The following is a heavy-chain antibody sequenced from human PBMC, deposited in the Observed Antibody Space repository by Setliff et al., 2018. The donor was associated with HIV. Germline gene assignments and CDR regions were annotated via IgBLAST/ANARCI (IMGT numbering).Heavy chain of an antibody. CDR2: ISSSSSCI. D-gene: IGHD6-19*01. CDR1: GFTFSSYS. J-gene: IGHJ4*02. V-gene: IGHV3-21*01. Sequence: PGGSLRLSCAASGFTFSSYSMNWVRQAPGKGLEWVSSISSSSSCIYYADAVKGRFTISRDNAKNSLYLQMNSLRAEDTAVYYCARSSSGWYVDDYWGQGTLVTVSS. CDR3: ARSSSGWYVDDY.